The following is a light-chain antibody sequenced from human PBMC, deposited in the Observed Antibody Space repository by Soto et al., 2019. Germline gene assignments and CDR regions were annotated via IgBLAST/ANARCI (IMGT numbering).Light chain of an antibody. CDR3: QQSYTTPRT. CDR2: AAS. Sequence: DIQMTQSPSSLSASIGDRVTITCRASQRIDSYLSWYQHKPGKAPKLLIYAASTLQSGVPSRFSGSGSGTDFTLTISGLQSEDSATYSCQQSYTTPRTFGLGTKVDIK. V-gene: IGKV1-39*01. CDR1: QRIDSY. J-gene: IGKJ1*01.